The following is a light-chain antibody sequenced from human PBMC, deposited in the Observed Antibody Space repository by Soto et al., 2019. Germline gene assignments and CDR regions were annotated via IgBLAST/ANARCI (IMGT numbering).Light chain of an antibody. CDR3: MQGTHRPGT. CDR1: QSLVFSDGNTF. Sequence: DVVMTQSPLSLPVTLGPPASISCRSSQSLVFSDGNTFLNCFHQRPVQSPRRLIYKVSNRDSGVPDRFRGSGSCTDFTLKISWVEAEECGVYYCMQGTHRPGTSGQETKLEIK. V-gene: IGKV2-30*01. J-gene: IGKJ2*01. CDR2: KVS.